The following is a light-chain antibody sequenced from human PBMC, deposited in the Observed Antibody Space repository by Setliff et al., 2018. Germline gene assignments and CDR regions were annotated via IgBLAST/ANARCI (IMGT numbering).Light chain of an antibody. Sequence: QSVLTQPPSASGSPGQSVTISCTGTSSDVGGYNYVSWYQQHPGKAPKFMIFDVNKRPSGAPDRFSGSKSGNTASLTVSGLQAEDEADYYCSSYAGSNTWVFGGGTQLTVL. CDR1: SSDVGGYNY. V-gene: IGLV2-8*01. CDR3: SSYAGSNTWV. CDR2: DVN. J-gene: IGLJ3*02.